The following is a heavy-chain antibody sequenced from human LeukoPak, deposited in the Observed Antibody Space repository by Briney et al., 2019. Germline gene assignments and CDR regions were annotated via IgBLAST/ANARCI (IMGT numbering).Heavy chain of an antibody. Sequence: SETLSLTCTVSGGSISSYYWSWIRQPPGKGLEWIGYIYYSGSTNYNPSLKSRVTISVDTSKNQFSLKLSSVTAADTAVYYCARDHGAAGSEYYYMDVWGKGTTVTVSS. V-gene: IGHV4-59*01. CDR3: ARDHGAAGSEYYYMDV. J-gene: IGHJ6*03. CDR1: GGSISSYY. CDR2: IYYSGST. D-gene: IGHD6-13*01.